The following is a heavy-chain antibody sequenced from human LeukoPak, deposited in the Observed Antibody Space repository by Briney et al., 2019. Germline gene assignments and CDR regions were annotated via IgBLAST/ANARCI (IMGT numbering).Heavy chain of an antibody. D-gene: IGHD2-2*02. V-gene: IGHV1-2*02. J-gene: IGHJ4*02. CDR1: GYTFTIYY. CDR3: ARNPAYCTSTSCYNDY. CDR2: INPNSGGT. Sequence: GASVKVSCKASGYTFTIYYMHWVRQAPGQGLEWMGWINPNSGGTSYARRFQGRVTMTGDTSISTAYMELSRLTSDDTAVYYCARNPAYCTSTSCYNDYWGQGTLVTVSS.